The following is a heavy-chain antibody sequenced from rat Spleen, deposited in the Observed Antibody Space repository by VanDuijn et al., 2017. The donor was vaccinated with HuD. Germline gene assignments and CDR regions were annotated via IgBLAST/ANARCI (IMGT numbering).Heavy chain of an antibody. CDR3: ARSYGGYTSNWFPY. Sequence: QVQLKESGPGLVQPSQTLSLTCTVSGFSLTNSGVIWVRQPPEKGLEWMGGIWGDGSTDYNSALKSRLSISRDTSKSQVFLKMNSLQTDDTVIYFCARSYGGYTSNWFPYWGQGTLVTVSS. CDR1: GFSLTNSG. D-gene: IGHD1-11*01. J-gene: IGHJ3*01. V-gene: IGHV2-16*01. CDR2: IWGDGST.